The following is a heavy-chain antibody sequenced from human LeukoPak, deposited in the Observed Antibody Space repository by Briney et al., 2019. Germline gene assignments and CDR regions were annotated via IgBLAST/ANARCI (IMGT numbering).Heavy chain of an antibody. D-gene: IGHD4-11*01. CDR2: ISGSGGST. J-gene: IGHJ4*02. Sequence: PGGSLRLSCAASGFTFSSYAMSWVRQAPGKGLEWVSAISGSGGSTYYADSVKGRFTISRDNSKNTLYLQMNSLRAEDTAVYYCARAFYSNHGGGYFDYWGQGTLVTVSS. CDR3: ARAFYSNHGGGYFDY. V-gene: IGHV3-23*01. CDR1: GFTFSSYA.